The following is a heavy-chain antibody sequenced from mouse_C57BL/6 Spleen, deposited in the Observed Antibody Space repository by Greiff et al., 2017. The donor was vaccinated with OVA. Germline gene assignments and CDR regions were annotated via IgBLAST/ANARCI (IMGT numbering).Heavy chain of an antibody. CDR2: IYPNNGGT. J-gene: IGHJ4*01. CDR1: GYTFTDYY. Sequence: VQLQQSGPELVKPGASVKMSCKASGYTFTDYYMHWVKQSPGKSLEWIGYIYPNNGGTGYNQKFKGKATLTVDKSSSTAYMELRSLTSEDSAVDYCARNYYGDYYAMDYWGQGTSVTVAS. CDR3: ARNYYGDYYAMDY. D-gene: IGHD1-1*02. V-gene: IGHV1-34*01.